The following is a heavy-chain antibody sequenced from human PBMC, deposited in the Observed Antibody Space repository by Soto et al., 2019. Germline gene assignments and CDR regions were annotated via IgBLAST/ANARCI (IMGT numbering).Heavy chain of an antibody. Sequence: SVEVSCKASGGTFSSYAISWVRQAPGEGLEWMGGIIPIFGTANYAQKFQGRVTITADKSTSTAYMELSSLRSEDTAVYYCARESLSAGYSSSWYPINANFDSWGQGTLVT. V-gene: IGHV1-69*06. CDR1: GGTFSSYA. J-gene: IGHJ4*02. CDR3: ARESLSAGYSSSWYPINANFDS. CDR2: IIPIFGTA. D-gene: IGHD6-13*01.